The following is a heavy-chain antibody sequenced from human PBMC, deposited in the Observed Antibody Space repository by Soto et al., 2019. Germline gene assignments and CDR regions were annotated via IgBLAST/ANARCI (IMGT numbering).Heavy chain of an antibody. V-gene: IGHV3-23*01. CDR2: ISGSGGST. Sequence: EVQLLESGGGLVQPGGSLRLSCAASGFTFSSYAMSWVRQAPGKGLEWVSAISGSGGSTYYADSVKGRFTISRDNSKNTLYLQMNSLRADDTAVYYFAKSAAVFHFGFDYWGQGTLVTVSS. D-gene: IGHD6-13*01. J-gene: IGHJ4*02. CDR3: AKSAAVFHFGFDY. CDR1: GFTFSSYA.